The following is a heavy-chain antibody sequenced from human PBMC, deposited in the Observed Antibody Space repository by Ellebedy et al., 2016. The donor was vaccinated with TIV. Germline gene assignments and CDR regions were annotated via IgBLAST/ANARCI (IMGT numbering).Heavy chain of an antibody. V-gene: IGHV4-34*01. CDR2: INHSGST. CDR1: GGSFSDYY. Sequence: SETLSLXCAVYGGSFSDYYWSWIRQPPGKGLEWIGEINHSGSTNYNPSLKSRVTISVDTSKNQFSLKLSSVTAADTAVYYCARESIVAVAGFDYWGQGTLVTVSS. CDR3: ARESIVAVAGFDY. J-gene: IGHJ4*02. D-gene: IGHD6-19*01.